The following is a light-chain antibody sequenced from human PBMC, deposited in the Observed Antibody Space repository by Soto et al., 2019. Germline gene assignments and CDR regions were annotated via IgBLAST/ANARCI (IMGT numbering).Light chain of an antibody. Sequence: DIQMTQSPSTLSASVGARVTITCRASQSISDNLAGSQQKPGKVPNLLIYKASSLESGVPSRVSGSGSGTEFTLTINSPQPDDFATYDCQEYSGSPPVYTFGQGPKLEIK. CDR1: QSISDN. CDR2: KAS. J-gene: IGKJ2*01. V-gene: IGKV1-5*03. CDR3: QEYSGSPPVYT.